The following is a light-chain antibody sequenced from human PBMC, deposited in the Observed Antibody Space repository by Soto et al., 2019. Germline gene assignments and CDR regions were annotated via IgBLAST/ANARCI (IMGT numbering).Light chain of an antibody. CDR1: SGHNIYA. Sequence: QLVLTQSPSASASLGASVKLTCTLSSGHNIYAIVWHQQQPETGPRYLLTVNSDGSHTKGDGIPDRFSGSSSGAERYLTISRHHSEDDADYYCQAWASGIGVFGTGTKLTVL. CDR2: VNSDGSH. CDR3: QAWASGIGV. V-gene: IGLV4-69*02. J-gene: IGLJ1*01.